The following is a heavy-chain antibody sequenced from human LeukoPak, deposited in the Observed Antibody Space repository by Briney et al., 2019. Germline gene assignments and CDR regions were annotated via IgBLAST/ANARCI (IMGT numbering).Heavy chain of an antibody. CDR2: ISGSGGST. Sequence: GGSLRLSCAASGFTFSSYAMSWVRQAPGKGLEWVSAISGSGGSTYYADSVKGRFTISRENSKNTMYLQMKSLRAEDTAVYYCASSGWSLNYFDDWGQGTLVTVSS. V-gene: IGHV3-23*01. CDR1: GFTFSSYA. CDR3: ASSGWSLNYFDD. D-gene: IGHD6-19*01. J-gene: IGHJ4*02.